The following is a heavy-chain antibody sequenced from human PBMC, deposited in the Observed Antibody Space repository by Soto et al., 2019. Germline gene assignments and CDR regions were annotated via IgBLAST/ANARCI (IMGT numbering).Heavy chain of an antibody. CDR3: ASSRVVTTYFDY. D-gene: IGHD2-21*02. J-gene: IGHJ4*02. CDR2: IYNSGST. CDR1: GGSISRAGYS. Sequence: QLQLQESGSRLVKPSQTLSLTCAVSGGSISRAGYSWSWIRQSPGQGLEWIGYIYNSGSTFYNPSLKSRLTISVDRSKNHLSLQLNSVTAADTAVYYCASSRVVTTYFDYWGQGTLVTVSS. V-gene: IGHV4-30-2*06.